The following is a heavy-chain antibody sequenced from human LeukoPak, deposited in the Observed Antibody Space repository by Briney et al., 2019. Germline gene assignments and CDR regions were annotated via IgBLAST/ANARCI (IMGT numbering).Heavy chain of an antibody. V-gene: IGHV3-23*01. CDR2: MSGSGATT. J-gene: IGHJ4*02. CDR3: AKGMAGLRNGVAAADY. Sequence: PGGSLRLSCAASGFSFSNYAMSWVRQAPGKGLEWVSVMSGSGATTYYADSVKGRFIISRGNSKNTLYLQVNSLRAEDTAVYYCAKGMAGLRNGVAAADYWGQGTLVTVSS. CDR1: GFSFSNYA. D-gene: IGHD6-13*01.